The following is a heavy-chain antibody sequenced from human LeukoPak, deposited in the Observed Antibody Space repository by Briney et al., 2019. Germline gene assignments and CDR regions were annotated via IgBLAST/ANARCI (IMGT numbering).Heavy chain of an antibody. V-gene: IGHV3-13*01. CDR3: ARRQYPYWYFDL. CDR1: GFTFSSYD. J-gene: IGHJ2*01. Sequence: PGGSLRRSCAASGFTFSSYDMHWVRQATGKGLEWVSAIGTAGDTYYPGSVKGRFTISRENAKNSLYLQMNSLRAGDTAVYYCARRQYPYWYFDLWGRGTLVTVSS. CDR2: IGTAGDT. D-gene: IGHD4-11*01.